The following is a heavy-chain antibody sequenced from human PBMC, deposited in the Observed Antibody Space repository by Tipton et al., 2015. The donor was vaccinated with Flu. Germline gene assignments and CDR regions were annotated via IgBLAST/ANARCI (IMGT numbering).Heavy chain of an antibody. Sequence: TLSLTCTVSGGSISSSTFYWGWIRQPPGKGLEWIGSVHYSGSTYYNPSLKSRVTISVDTSKNHFSLKLSSVTAADTAVYYCARGPEQWLVNPHYFDYWGQGTLVTVSS. CDR3: ARGPEQWLVNPHYFDY. V-gene: IGHV4-39*02. CDR1: GGSISSSTFY. D-gene: IGHD6-19*01. J-gene: IGHJ4*02. CDR2: VHYSGST.